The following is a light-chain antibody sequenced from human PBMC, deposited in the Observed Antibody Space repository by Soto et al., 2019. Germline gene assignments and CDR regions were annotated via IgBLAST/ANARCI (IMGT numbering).Light chain of an antibody. J-gene: IGKJ4*01. CDR3: QQYNNWHLT. V-gene: IGKV3-15*01. CDR1: QSVSIN. Sequence: EIVITQSPATLSVSPRERATLSCRASQSVSINVAWYQQKPGQAPRLLIYGASTRATGIPARFSGSGSGTEFTLTISSLQSSDFAVYYCQQYNNWHLTFGGGTKVEIK. CDR2: GAS.